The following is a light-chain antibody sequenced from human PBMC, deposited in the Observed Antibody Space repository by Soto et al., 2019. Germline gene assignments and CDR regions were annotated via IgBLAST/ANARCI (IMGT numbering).Light chain of an antibody. CDR2: KAS. CDR1: QRLXIW. Sequence: IQMTQSPSTLSASGGDSVTITCRASQRLXIWLDWYQQKPGRAPKFLXDKASDLENGVPSRLSGSGSGTEFALTISSLQPDYFATYYCQQYDSYPLTFGGGTKVDIK. CDR3: QQYDSYPLT. V-gene: IGKV1-5*03. J-gene: IGKJ4*01.